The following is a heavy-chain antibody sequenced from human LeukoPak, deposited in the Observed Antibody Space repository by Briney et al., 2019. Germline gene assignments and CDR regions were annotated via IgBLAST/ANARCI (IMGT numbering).Heavy chain of an antibody. J-gene: IGHJ4*02. V-gene: IGHV3-20*04. Sequence: GPGGSLRLSCAASGFTFDDYAMSWVRQAPGKGLEWVSGISWNGGRTGYADSVKGRFTISRDNAKKSLYLQMNSLRAEDTAVYYCARVSQLRGSYGNYDYWGQGTLVTVSS. CDR2: ISWNGGRT. CDR3: ARVSQLRGSYGNYDY. D-gene: IGHD1-26*01. CDR1: GFTFDDYA.